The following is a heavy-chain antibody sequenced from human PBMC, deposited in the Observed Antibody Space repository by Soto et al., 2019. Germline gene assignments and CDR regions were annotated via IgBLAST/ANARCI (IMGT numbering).Heavy chain of an antibody. D-gene: IGHD3-3*01. V-gene: IGHV3-48*03. CDR1: GFTFSSYE. CDR3: ASLEMATMQG. Sequence: EVQLVESGGGLVQPGGSLRLSCATSGFTFSSYEMNWVRQAPGKGLEWVSYISSSDSAIYYADSVKGRFTISRDNAKNSLYLQMNSLRGEDTAVYYCASLEMATMQGWGQGTLVTVSS. CDR2: ISSSDSAI. J-gene: IGHJ4*02.